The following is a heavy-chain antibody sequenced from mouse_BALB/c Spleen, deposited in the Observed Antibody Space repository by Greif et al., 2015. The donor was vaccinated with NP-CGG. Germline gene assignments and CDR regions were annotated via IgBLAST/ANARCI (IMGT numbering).Heavy chain of an antibody. CDR2: ISSGSSTI. CDR1: GFTFSSFG. J-gene: IGHJ4*01. Sequence: EVKLVESGGGLVQPGGSRKLSCAASGFTFSSFGMHWVRQAPEKGLEWVAYISSGSSTIYYADTVKGRFTISRDNPKNTLFLQMTSLRSEDTAMYYCARGASSTVVAKEAMDYWGQGTSVTVSS. CDR3: ARGASSTVVAKEAMDY. V-gene: IGHV5-17*02. D-gene: IGHD1-1*01.